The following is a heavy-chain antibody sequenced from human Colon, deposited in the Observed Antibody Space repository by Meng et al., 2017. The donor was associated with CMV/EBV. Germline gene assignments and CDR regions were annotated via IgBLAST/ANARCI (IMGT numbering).Heavy chain of an antibody. D-gene: IGHD3-16*01. CDR2: INHRGSI. CDR1: GGSLSGYQ. J-gene: IGHJ4*02. Sequence: GSLRLSCAVSGGSLSGYQWNWIRQSPGNGLEWIREINHRGSINYKPSLGSRVTISVDRSKNQFSLRLSSVTAADTAVYYCARGGGFLHGSMVHFDSWGQGTLVTVSS. CDR3: ARGGGFLHGSMVHFDS. V-gene: IGHV4-34*01.